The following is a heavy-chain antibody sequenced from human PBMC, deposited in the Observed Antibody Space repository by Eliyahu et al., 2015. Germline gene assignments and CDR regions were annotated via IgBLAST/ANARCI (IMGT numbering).Heavy chain of an antibody. J-gene: IGHJ5*02. CDR1: GXSFXGYY. Sequence: QVQLQXWGAGLLKPSETLSLTCAVXGXSFXGYYWSWIXXPPGKGLEWIGEINHSGSTTXXPSLKSRVTISVDTSKNQFSLKLSSVTAADTAVYYCARGRLHITIFGVSXGDWFDPWGQGTLVTVSS. V-gene: IGHV4-34*01. CDR3: ARGRLHITIFGVSXGDWFDP. CDR2: INHSGST. D-gene: IGHD3-3*01.